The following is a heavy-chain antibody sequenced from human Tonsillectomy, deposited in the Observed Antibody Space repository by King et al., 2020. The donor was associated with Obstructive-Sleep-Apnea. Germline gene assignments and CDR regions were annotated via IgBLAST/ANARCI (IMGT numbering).Heavy chain of an antibody. CDR2: IYYSGST. V-gene: IGHV4-59*08. CDR1: GGYISSHY. CDR3: ARQVGGWFAP. Sequence: QLQESGPGLVKPLETLSLTCSVSGGYISSHYWSWLRQSPGKGLEWIGYIYYSGSTNYNPSLKSRVIIAGDTSKNKFSLRLTSVTAADTAVYYCARQVGGWFAPWGQGTLVAVSS. J-gene: IGHJ5*02.